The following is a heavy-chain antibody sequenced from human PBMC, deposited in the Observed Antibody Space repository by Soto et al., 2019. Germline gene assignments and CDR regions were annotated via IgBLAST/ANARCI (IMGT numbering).Heavy chain of an antibody. CDR3: AHRQPYSGYDY. Sequence: SGPTLVNPTQTLTLTCTFSGFSLSTSGVGVGWIRQPPGKALEWLALIYWDDDKRYSPSLKTRLTITKDTSKNHVVLTMTNMDPMDTATYYCAHRQPYSGYDYWGQGTLVTVSS. CDR2: IYWDDDK. V-gene: IGHV2-5*02. J-gene: IGHJ4*02. D-gene: IGHD5-12*01. CDR1: GFSLSTSGVG.